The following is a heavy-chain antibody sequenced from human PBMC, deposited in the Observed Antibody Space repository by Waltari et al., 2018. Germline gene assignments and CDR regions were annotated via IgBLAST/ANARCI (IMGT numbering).Heavy chain of an antibody. CDR3: ATSFWSGYYSDY. V-gene: IGHV1-69*12. Sequence: QVQLVQSGAEVKKPRSSVKVSCKASRGTFSISATSWVRQAPGQGLGWMGGITPIFGTANYAQKFQGRVTITADESTSTAYMELSSLRSEDTAGYYWATSFWSGYYSDYWGQGTLVTVSS. CDR1: RGTFSISA. J-gene: IGHJ4*02. D-gene: IGHD3-3*01. CDR2: ITPIFGTA.